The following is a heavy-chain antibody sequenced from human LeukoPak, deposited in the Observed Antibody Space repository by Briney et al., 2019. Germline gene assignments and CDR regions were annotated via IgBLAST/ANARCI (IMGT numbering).Heavy chain of an antibody. CDR1: GFTFSSYE. D-gene: IGHD3-22*01. J-gene: IGHJ4*02. CDR3: ARDQGYYYDSSGYRGSPPDY. CDR2: ISSSGSTI. V-gene: IGHV3-48*03. Sequence: GGSLRLSCAASGFTFSSYEMNWVRQAPGKGLEWVSYISSSGSTIYYADSVKGRFTISRDNAKNSLYLQMNSLRAEDTALYYCARDQGYYYDSSGYRGSPPDYWGQGTLVTVSS.